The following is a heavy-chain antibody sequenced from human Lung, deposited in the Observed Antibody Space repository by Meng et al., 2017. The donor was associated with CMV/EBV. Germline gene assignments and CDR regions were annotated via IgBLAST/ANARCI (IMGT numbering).Heavy chain of an antibody. CDR2: IKQDGSEK. CDR3: ARDTGYDDAFDI. D-gene: IGHD5-12*01. J-gene: IGHJ3*02. CDR1: GFTFSSYW. Sequence: GEXXKISCSPSGFTFSSYWMSWVRQAPGKGLEWVAYIKQDGSEKYYVDSVKGRFTISRDNAKNSLYLQMNSLRAEDTAVYYCARDTGYDDAFDIWGQGKKV. V-gene: IGHV3-7*01.